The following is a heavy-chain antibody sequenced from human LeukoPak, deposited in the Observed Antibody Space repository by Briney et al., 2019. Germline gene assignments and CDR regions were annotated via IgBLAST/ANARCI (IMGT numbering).Heavy chain of an antibody. CDR2: IYYSGST. J-gene: IGHJ4*02. CDR3: ARSGGPTSDY. V-gene: IGHV4-61*01. Sequence: SETLSLTCTVSGGSVSRDNYYWSWIRQPPGKGLEWIGYIYYSGSTNYNPSLKSRVTISVDTSKNQFSLKLSSVTAADTAVYYCARSGGPTSDYWGQGTLVTVSS. D-gene: IGHD3-10*01. CDR1: GGSVSRDNYY.